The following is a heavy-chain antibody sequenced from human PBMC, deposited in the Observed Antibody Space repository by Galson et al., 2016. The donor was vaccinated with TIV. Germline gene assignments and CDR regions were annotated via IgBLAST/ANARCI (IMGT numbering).Heavy chain of an antibody. Sequence: SVKVSCKASEHTIITYDINWVRQAAGQTLEWMGWMNPISGATGFSQKFRDRLIMTRNLSIATAYMELSSLRSEDTAVYYCARARGYIGYEAFHWGQGTLVTVSS. D-gene: IGHD5-12*01. J-gene: IGHJ4*02. CDR1: EHTIITYD. V-gene: IGHV1-8*02. CDR2: MNPISGAT. CDR3: ARARGYIGYEAFH.